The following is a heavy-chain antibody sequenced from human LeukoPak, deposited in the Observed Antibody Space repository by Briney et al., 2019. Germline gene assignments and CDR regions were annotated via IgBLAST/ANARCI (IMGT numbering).Heavy chain of an antibody. CDR1: GGSISSSSYY. Sequence: SETLSLTCTVSGGSISSSSYYWGWIRQPPGKGLEWTGSIYYSGSTYYNPSLKSRVTISVDTSKNQFSLKLSSVTAADTAVYYSARLLYYYDSSGYYYVDAFDIWGQGTMVTVSS. V-gene: IGHV4-39*07. D-gene: IGHD3-22*01. CDR2: IYYSGST. J-gene: IGHJ3*02. CDR3: ARLLYYYDSSGYYYVDAFDI.